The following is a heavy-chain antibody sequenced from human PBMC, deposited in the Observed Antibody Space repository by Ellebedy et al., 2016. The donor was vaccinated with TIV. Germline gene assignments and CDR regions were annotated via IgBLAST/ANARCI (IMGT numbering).Heavy chain of an antibody. Sequence: ASVKVSCXASGYTFTSYGISWVRQAPGQGLEWMGWISAYNGNTNYAQKLQGRVTMTTDTSTSTAYMELRSLRSDDTAVYYCARELAYSSSSNDAFDIWGQGTMVTVSS. V-gene: IGHV1-18*01. J-gene: IGHJ3*02. D-gene: IGHD6-13*01. CDR2: ISAYNGNT. CDR1: GYTFTSYG. CDR3: ARELAYSSSSNDAFDI.